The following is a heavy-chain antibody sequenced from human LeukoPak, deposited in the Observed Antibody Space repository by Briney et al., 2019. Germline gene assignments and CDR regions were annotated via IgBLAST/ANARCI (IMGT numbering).Heavy chain of an antibody. J-gene: IGHJ4*02. CDR3: ARGGRVGATIYY. CDR1: GYTFTIYD. Sequence: ASVKVSCKASGYTFTIYDINWVRQATGQGLEWMGWMNPNNGNTGYAQKFQGRVTITRNTSINTAYMELSSLKSEDTAVYYCARGGRVGATIYYWGQGTLSPSPQ. D-gene: IGHD1-26*01. CDR2: MNPNNGNT. V-gene: IGHV1-8*03.